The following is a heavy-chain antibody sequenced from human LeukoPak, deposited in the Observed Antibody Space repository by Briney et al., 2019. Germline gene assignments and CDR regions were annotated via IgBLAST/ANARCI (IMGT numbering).Heavy chain of an antibody. D-gene: IGHD3-3*01. CDR3: ARVTRITIFGVVMRYFDY. J-gene: IGHJ4*02. V-gene: IGHV1-2*02. CDR1: GYTFTGYY. CDR2: INPNSGGT. Sequence: GASVKVSCKASGYTFTGYYMHWVRQAPGQGLEWMGWINPNSGGTNYAQKFQGRVTMTRDTSISTAYMELSRLRSDDTAVYYCARVTRITIFGVVMRYFDYWGQGTLVTVSS.